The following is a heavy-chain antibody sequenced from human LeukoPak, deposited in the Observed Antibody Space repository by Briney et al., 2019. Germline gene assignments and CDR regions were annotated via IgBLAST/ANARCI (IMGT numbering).Heavy chain of an antibody. CDR3: ARRWGTVVRGVIDY. J-gene: IGHJ4*02. CDR1: GGSITSYY. D-gene: IGHD3-10*01. V-gene: IGHV4-59*01. Sequence: SETLSLTCTVSGGSITSYYWSWIRQPPGKGLEWIGYIYYSGSTNYNPSLKSRVTISVDTSKNQFSLKLSSVTAADTAVYYCARRWGTVVRGVIDYWGQGTLVTVSS. CDR2: IYYSGST.